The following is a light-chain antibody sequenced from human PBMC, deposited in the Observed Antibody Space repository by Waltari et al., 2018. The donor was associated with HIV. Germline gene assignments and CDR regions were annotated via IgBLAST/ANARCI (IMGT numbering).Light chain of an antibody. V-gene: IGLV2-11*01. CDR3: CSFVGSYSYV. CDR1: SGALDGSSF. J-gene: IGLJ1*01. Sequence: QSALTQPRSVSGSPGQSVTLSCTGSSGALDGSSFVSWYQHHPGEAPKVVIYDVTTRPSGVPDRFSGSRSGNTASLTISGLQAEDEADYFCCSFVGSYSYVFGTGTKVTVL. CDR2: DVT.